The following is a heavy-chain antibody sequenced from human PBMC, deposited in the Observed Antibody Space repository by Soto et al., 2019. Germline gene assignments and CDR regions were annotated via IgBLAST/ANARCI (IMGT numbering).Heavy chain of an antibody. CDR2: IRYDGSNR. D-gene: IGHD2-15*01. V-gene: IGHV3-30*02. CDR3: ASGSRDCSGGSCYSH. Sequence: GGSLRLSCAASGFTFSNHGMHWVSQAPGKGLEWVALIRYDGSNRFYADSVRGRFTISRDISENTVFLQMNSLRASDTAIYYCASGSRDCSGGSCYSHWGQGTLVTVSS. J-gene: IGHJ4*02. CDR1: GFTFSNHG.